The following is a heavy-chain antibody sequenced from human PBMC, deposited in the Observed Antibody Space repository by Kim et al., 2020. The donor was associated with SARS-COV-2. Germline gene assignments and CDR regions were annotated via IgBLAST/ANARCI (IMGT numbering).Heavy chain of an antibody. CDR3: ARGLMGLDV. Sequence: GGSLRLSCAASKFTVRKNYMTWVRQAPGKGLECVSVIYSDGSTSYADAVKGRFTIPRHNSKNTRYLQMNILRREDPAVYYCARGLMGLDVWGQGTTVTVSS. CDR2: IYSDGST. D-gene: IGHD3-16*01. CDR1: KFTVRKNY. J-gene: IGHJ6*02. V-gene: IGHV3-53*04.